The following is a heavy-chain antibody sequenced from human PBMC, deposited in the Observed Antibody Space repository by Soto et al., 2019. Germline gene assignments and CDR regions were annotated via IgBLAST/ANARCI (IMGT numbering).Heavy chain of an antibody. CDR2: INQSGSP. Sequence: PSETLSLTCAVSSGTISSSDWWTWVRQPPGKGLEWIGEINQSGSPNYNPSLRSRVTISVDKSKSQFFLKLSSVTAADTAIYYCAGLGMVAAHRDYYGLDVWGQGTTVTVSS. CDR3: AGLGMVAAHRDYYGLDV. D-gene: IGHD2-15*01. CDR1: SGTISSSDW. V-gene: IGHV4-4*02. J-gene: IGHJ6*02.